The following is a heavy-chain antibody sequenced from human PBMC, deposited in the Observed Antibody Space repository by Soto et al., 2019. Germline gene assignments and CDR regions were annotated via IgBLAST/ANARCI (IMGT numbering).Heavy chain of an antibody. J-gene: IGHJ4*02. CDR1: GYTFTSYA. CDR2: INAGNGNT. Sequence: GASVKVSCKASGYTFTSYAMHWVRQAPGQRLEWMGWINAGNGNTKYSQKFQGRVTITRDTSASTAYMELSSLRSEDTAVYYCARKSSGIAARATYDYWGQGTLVTVSS. CDR3: ARKSSGIAARATYDY. V-gene: IGHV1-3*01. D-gene: IGHD6-6*01.